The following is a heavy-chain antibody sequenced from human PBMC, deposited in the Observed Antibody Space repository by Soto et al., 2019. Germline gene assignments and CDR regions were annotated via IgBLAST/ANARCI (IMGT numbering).Heavy chain of an antibody. J-gene: IGHJ4*02. Sequence: ASVKVSCKASGYTFTSYAMHWVRQAPGQRLEWMGWINAGNGNTKYSQKFQGRVTITRDTSTSTAYMELSSLRSEDTAVYYCARESSGWYIDYWGQGTLVTVSS. D-gene: IGHD6-19*01. CDR1: GYTFTSYA. CDR2: INAGNGNT. V-gene: IGHV1-3*01. CDR3: ARESSGWYIDY.